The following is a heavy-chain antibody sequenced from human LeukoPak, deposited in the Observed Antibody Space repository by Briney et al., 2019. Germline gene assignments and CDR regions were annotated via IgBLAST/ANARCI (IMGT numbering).Heavy chain of an antibody. D-gene: IGHD1-26*01. Sequence: SETLSLTCAVYDGSFSGYYWRWIRHPPGKGLEWIAEINYSGSSNYNPSLKSRVTISLDTSKNQFSLKLSSVTAADTAVYYCAKHHRSGSYYDYYYYMDVWGKGTTVTVSS. CDR3: AKHHRSGSYYDYYYYMDV. V-gene: IGHV4-34*01. J-gene: IGHJ6*03. CDR2: INYSGSS. CDR1: DGSFSGYY.